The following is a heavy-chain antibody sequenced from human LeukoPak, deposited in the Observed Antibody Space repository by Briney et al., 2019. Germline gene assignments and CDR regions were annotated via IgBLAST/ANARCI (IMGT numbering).Heavy chain of an antibody. V-gene: IGHV3-48*01. CDR1: GFTFGNYL. CDR3: ARGYSRAAFDI. CDR2: ISSTGGTI. Sequence: QPGGSLRLSCAASGFTFGNYLMNWVRQAPGKGLEWVSFISSTGGTIYYADSVKGRFTVSRDNGKNSLLLQMNSLRAEDTALYYCARGYSRAAFDIWGQGTVVAVSS. J-gene: IGHJ3*02. D-gene: IGHD2-15*01.